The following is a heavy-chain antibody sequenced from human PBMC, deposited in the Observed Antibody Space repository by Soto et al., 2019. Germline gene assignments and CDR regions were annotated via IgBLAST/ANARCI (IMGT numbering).Heavy chain of an antibody. CDR2: ISAYNGNT. Sequence: ASVKVSCKASGYIFTNYGISWVRQAPGQGLEWMGWISAYNGNTNYVQKLQGRVTMTTDTSTSTAYMELRSLRSDDTAVYYCARERGFRFLEWSILDYWGKGTLVTVSS. D-gene: IGHD3-3*01. V-gene: IGHV1-18*01. CDR1: GYIFTNYG. J-gene: IGHJ4*02. CDR3: ARERGFRFLEWSILDY.